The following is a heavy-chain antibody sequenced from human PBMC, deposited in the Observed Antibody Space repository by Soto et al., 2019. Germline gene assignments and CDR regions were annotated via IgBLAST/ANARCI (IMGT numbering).Heavy chain of an antibody. D-gene: IGHD3-9*01. CDR1: GFTFSNYA. J-gene: IGHJ6*02. V-gene: IGHV3-23*01. CDR3: AKDLVLRYFDWLPYGVDV. CDR2: ISGSGGST. Sequence: PGGSLRLSCAASGFTFSNYAMSWVRQAPGKGLEWVSAISGSGGSTYYADSVKGRFTISRDNSRNTLYLQMNSLRAEDAAVYYCAKDLVLRYFDWLPYGVDVWGQGTTVTVSS.